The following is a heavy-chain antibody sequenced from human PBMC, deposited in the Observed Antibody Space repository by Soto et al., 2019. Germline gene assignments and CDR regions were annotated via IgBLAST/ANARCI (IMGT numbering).Heavy chain of an antibody. D-gene: IGHD3-10*01. J-gene: IGHJ4*02. CDR1: GCSIGNYY. V-gene: IGHV4-4*09. CDR2: IFTTGNS. Sequence: ETLSLTCTVSGCSIGNYYWSWIRQPPGKGLEWIGYIFTTGNSNYNPSLESRVTISVDSSKNQFSLKLSSVTAADTAVYYCARHGFSMVRGVLDYWGQGTLVTVSS. CDR3: ARHGFSMVRGVLDY.